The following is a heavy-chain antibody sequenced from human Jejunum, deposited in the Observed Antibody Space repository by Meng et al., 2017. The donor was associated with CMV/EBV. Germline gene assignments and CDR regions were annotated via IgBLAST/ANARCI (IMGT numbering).Heavy chain of an antibody. CDR3: ARDCSTSSCSDY. CDR2: FNPNNGDT. J-gene: IGHJ4*02. D-gene: IGHD2-2*01. Sequence: SCKASGSTFTDYYMHWVRQAPGPGLEWMGRFNPNNGDTIYAQRFQGRVTMTRVTSTSTAYMELTSLTSYDTAVYYCARDCSTSSCSDYWGQGTLVTVSS. CDR1: GSTFTDYY. V-gene: IGHV1-2*06.